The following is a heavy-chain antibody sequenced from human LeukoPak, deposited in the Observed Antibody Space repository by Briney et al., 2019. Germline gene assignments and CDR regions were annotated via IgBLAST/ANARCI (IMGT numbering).Heavy chain of an antibody. D-gene: IGHD3-10*01. J-gene: IGHJ5*02. CDR1: GGSISSYY. CDR2: IYATGSS. Sequence: SETLSLTCTVSGGSISSYYWSWIRQAPGKGLEWIGYIYATGSSNYNPSLKSRVTISVDTSKNQFPLNLRSVTAADAAVYYCARHGSVRSPLGPWGQGTLVTVSS. V-gene: IGHV4-4*09. CDR3: ARHGSVRSPLGP.